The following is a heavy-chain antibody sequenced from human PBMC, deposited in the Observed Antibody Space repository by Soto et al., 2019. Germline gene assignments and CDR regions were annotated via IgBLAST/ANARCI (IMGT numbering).Heavy chain of an antibody. J-gene: IGHJ3*02. Sequence: GGSLRLSCAASGFTFSSYWMSWVRQAPGKGLEWVANIKQDGSEKYYVDSVKGRFTISRDNAKNSLYLQMNSLRAEDTAVYYCARNPVHIVVVVAAGGDAFDIWGQGTMVTVSS. CDR1: GFTFSSYW. V-gene: IGHV3-7*01. D-gene: IGHD2-15*01. CDR2: IKQDGSEK. CDR3: ARNPVHIVVVVAAGGDAFDI.